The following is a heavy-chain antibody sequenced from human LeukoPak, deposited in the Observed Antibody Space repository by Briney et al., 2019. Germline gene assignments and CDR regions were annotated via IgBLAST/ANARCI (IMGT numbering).Heavy chain of an antibody. CDR3: TRDDFQYCSGGRCYPAFDI. CDR1: GFTFRPYW. J-gene: IGHJ3*02. V-gene: IGHV3-74*01. D-gene: IGHD2-15*01. CDR2: INPDGSST. Sequence: PGGSLRLSCEASGFTFRPYWMHWVRHAPGKGLVWVARINPDGSSTSYADAVKGRFTVSRDNAKNTLYLQMNSLRAEDTAVYFCTRDDFQYCSGGRCYPAFDIWGQGTMVTVSS.